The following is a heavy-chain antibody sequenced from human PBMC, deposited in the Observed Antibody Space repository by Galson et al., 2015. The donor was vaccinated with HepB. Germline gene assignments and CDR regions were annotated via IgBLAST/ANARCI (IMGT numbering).Heavy chain of an antibody. CDR2: IKRKSDGETT. J-gene: IGHJ5*02. V-gene: IGHV3-15*01. D-gene: IGHD2-15*01. CDR1: GFTLTNAW. Sequence: SLRLSCAASGFTLTNAWMTWVRQAPGKGLEWVGRIKRKSDGETTDYAAPVKGRFTISRDDSKNTLYLQMNSLKTEDTAVYYCTTDLGGPWGQGTLVTVSS. CDR3: TTDLGGP.